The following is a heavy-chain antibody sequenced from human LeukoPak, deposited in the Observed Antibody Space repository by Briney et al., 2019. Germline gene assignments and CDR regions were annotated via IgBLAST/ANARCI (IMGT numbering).Heavy chain of an antibody. CDR2: IYYSGST. J-gene: IGHJ5*02. D-gene: IGHD3-10*01. Sequence: SETLSLTCTVSGGSISSSSYYWGWIRQPRGKGLEWIGSIYYSGSTYYNPSLKSRVTISVDTSKNQFSLKLSSVTAADTAVYYCARDSGIWFGEIRNWFDPWGQGTLVTVSS. CDR1: GGSISSSSYY. V-gene: IGHV4-39*07. CDR3: ARDSGIWFGEIRNWFDP.